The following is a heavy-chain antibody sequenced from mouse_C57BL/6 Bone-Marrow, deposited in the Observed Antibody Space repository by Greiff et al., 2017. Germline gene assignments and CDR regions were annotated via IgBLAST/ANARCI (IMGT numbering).Heavy chain of an antibody. J-gene: IGHJ4*01. CDR2: IYWDDDK. Sequence: VKLMESGPGILQSSQTLSLTCSFSGFSLSTSGMGVSWIRQPSGKGLEWLAHIYWDDDKRYNPSLKSRLTISKDTSRNQVFLKITSVDTADTATYYCARSYYYGSSLYYAMDYWGQGTSVTVSS. D-gene: IGHD1-1*01. CDR1: GFSLSTSGMG. V-gene: IGHV8-12*01. CDR3: ARSYYYGSSLYYAMDY.